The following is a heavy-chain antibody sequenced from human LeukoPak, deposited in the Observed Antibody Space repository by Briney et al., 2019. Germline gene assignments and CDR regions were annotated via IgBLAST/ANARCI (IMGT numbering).Heavy chain of an antibody. Sequence: PGGSLRLSCAASGFTFSRYAMHWVRQAPGKGLEWVAVISYDGSNEYYADSVNGRFTISRDSSENTLYLQMNSLRVEDTAVYYCARVGYYSSGPFSYFDYWGQGTLVTVSS. CDR2: ISYDGSNE. J-gene: IGHJ4*02. CDR1: GFTFSRYA. D-gene: IGHD3-10*01. V-gene: IGHV3-30-3*01. CDR3: ARVGYYSSGPFSYFDY.